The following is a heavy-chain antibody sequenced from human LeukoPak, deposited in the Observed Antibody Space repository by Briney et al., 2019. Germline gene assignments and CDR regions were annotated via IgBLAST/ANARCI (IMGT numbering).Heavy chain of an antibody. CDR1: GGSFSGYY. CDR3: AGNCSSTSCPPGGFDY. V-gene: IGHV4-34*01. CDR2: INHSGST. Sequence: SETLSLTCAVYGGSFSGYYWSWIRQPPGKGLEWLGEINHSGSTNYNPSLKSRVTISVDTSKNQFSLKLSSVTAADTAVYYCAGNCSSTSCPPGGFDYWGQGTLVTVSS. D-gene: IGHD2-2*01. J-gene: IGHJ4*02.